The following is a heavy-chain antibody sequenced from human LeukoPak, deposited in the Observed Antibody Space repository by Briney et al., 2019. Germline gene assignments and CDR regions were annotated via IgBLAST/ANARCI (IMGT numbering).Heavy chain of an antibody. CDR3: ARGVRAGYSYGN. Sequence: GGSLRLSCAASGFTFSDVWMSWVRQAPGKGLEWVSVIYSGGSTYYADSVKGRFTISRDNSKNTLYLQMNSLRAEDTAVYYCARGVRAGYSYGNWGQGTLVTVSS. V-gene: IGHV3-53*01. J-gene: IGHJ4*02. CDR1: GFTFSDVW. CDR2: IYSGGST. D-gene: IGHD5-18*01.